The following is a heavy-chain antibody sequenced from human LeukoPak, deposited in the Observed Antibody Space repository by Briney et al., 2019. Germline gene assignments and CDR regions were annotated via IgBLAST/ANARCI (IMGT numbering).Heavy chain of an antibody. D-gene: IGHD7-27*01. V-gene: IGHV6-1*01. CDR2: TYYTSKWYN. Sequence: PSQTLSLTCAISGDSVSSSSATWNWIRQSPSGGLEWLGRTYYTSKWYNDYAVSVKSRITINPDTPKNHFSLQLNSVTPEDTAVYFCARVGSPWGPSDAIDVWGQGTMVTVSS. CDR1: GDSVSSSSAT. CDR3: ARVGSPWGPSDAIDV. J-gene: IGHJ3*01.